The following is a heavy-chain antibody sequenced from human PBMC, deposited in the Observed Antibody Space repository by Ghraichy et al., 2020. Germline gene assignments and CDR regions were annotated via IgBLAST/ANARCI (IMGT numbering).Heavy chain of an antibody. CDR1: GGSITSSNYY. D-gene: IGHD4-23*01. CDR2: IHHSGST. V-gene: IGHV4-39*01. J-gene: IGHJ2*01. Sequence: SETLSLTCAVSGGSITSSNYYWGWIRQTPGKGLEWIGSIHHSGSTYYNPSLKSRLTISADTSKNQFSLKLSSVTAADTAVYYCAGSFTVIRYLDLWGRGTLVTVSS. CDR3: AGSFTVIRYLDL.